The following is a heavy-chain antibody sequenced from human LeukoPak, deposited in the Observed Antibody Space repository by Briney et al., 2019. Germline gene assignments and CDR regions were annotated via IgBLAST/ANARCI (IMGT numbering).Heavy chain of an antibody. CDR1: GFTCTTYW. CDR2: IKQDGSEK. CDR3: AREDYDFWSGYSFDP. D-gene: IGHD3-3*01. Sequence: GGSLRLSGAASGFTCTTYWMSWVRQAPGKGLEWMANIKQDGSEKYYVDSVKGRFTISRDNAKNSLYLQMNSLRAEDTAVYYCAREDYDFWSGYSFDPWGQGTLVTVSS. V-gene: IGHV3-7*01. J-gene: IGHJ5*02.